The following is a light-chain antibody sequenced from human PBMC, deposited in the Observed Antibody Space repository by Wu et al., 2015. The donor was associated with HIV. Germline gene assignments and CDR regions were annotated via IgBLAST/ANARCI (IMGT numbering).Light chain of an antibody. V-gene: IGKV1-9*01. CDR3: QQYHSGWT. CDR1: QGISTY. J-gene: IGKJ1*01. Sequence: DIQLTQSPSFLSASVGDRVTITCRASQGISTYLAWYQQKPGKAPNLLIYAAYILHSGVPSRFSGSESGTEFTLTINSLQPEDFATYYCQQYHSGWTFGKGPRWKSN. CDR2: AAY.